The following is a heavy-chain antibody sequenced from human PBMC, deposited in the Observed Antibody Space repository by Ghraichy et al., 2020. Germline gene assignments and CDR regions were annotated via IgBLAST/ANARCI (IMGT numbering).Heavy chain of an antibody. V-gene: IGHV3-11*06. Sequence: GESLNISCAASGFTFSDYYMSWIRQAPGKGLEWVSYISSSSSYTNYADSVKGRFTISRDNAKNSLYLQMNSLRAEDTAVYYCARSSHGERPSFDYWGQGTLVTVSS. CDR3: ARSSHGERPSFDY. CDR2: ISSSSSYT. CDR1: GFTFSDYY. D-gene: IGHD1-1*01. J-gene: IGHJ4*02.